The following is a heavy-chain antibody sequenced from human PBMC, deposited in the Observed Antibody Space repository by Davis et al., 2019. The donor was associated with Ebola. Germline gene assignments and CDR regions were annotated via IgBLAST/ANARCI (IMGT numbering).Heavy chain of an antibody. CDR1: GFTFSSYA. CDR2: ISYDGSNK. V-gene: IGHV3-30*04. CDR3: ASTTLAGYYGY. D-gene: IGHD3-3*02. J-gene: IGHJ4*02. Sequence: PGGSLRLSCAASGFTFSSYAMHWVRQAPGKGLEWVAVISYDGSNKYYADSVKGRSTISRDNSKNTLYLQMNSLRDEDTAVYYCASTTLAGYYGYWGQGTLVTVSS.